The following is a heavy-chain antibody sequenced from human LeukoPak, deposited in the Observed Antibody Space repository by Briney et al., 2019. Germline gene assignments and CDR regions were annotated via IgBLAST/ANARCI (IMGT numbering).Heavy chain of an antibody. CDR2: AYLGGST. J-gene: IGHJ4*02. Sequence: SETLSLTCNVSGASFNYYYWSWIRQPPRKGLEWIGRAYLGGSTNYNPSLKSRVMMSLDKANNQFSLRLSSVTAADTAIYYCARDHCDDAACYPFDRWGQGTLVTVSS. CDR1: GASFNYYY. CDR3: ARDHCDDAACYPFDR. V-gene: IGHV4-4*07. D-gene: IGHD2-21*01.